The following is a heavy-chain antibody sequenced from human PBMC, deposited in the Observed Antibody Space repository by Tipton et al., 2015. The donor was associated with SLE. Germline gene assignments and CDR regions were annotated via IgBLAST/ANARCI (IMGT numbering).Heavy chain of an antibody. CDR3: ARQGTGTFYY. D-gene: IGHD1-1*01. J-gene: IGHJ4*02. CDR2: IYYSGST. V-gene: IGHV4-59*08. Sequence: TLSLTCTVSGVSISSYYWSWIRQPPGKGLEWIGYIYYSGSTNYNPTLKSRVTISVDTSKNQFSLKLSSVTAADTAVYYCARQGTGTFYYWGQGTLVTVSS. CDR1: GVSISSYY.